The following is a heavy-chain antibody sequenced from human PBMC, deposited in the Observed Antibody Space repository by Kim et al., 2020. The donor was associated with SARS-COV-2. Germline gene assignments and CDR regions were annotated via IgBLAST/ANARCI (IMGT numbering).Heavy chain of an antibody. V-gene: IGHV3-7*01. CDR1: GFTFSSYW. CDR3: ATDPTYPSGNH. J-gene: IGHJ5*02. CDR2: INGDGNEK. Sequence: GGSLRLSCAASGFTFSSYWMTWVRQAPGKGLEWVANINGDGNEKHYADSVKGRFTISRDNAKNSLYLQMNSLGVDDSAAYYCATDPTYPSGNHWGQGTLVTVSS. D-gene: IGHD3-10*01.